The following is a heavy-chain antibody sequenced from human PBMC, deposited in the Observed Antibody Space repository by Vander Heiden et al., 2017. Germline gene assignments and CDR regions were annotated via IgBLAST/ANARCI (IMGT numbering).Heavy chain of an antibody. CDR1: GFPCRRYG. Sequence: QVQLVESGGGVVQPGRSLRLPCAASGFPCRRYGMHWVRQAPGKGLGWLAVISYDGSNKYYADSVKGRFTISRDNSKNTLYLQMNSLRAEDTAVYYCAKDQGAWAYFDYWGQGTLVTVSS. J-gene: IGHJ4*02. V-gene: IGHV3-30*18. CDR2: ISYDGSNK. CDR3: AKDQGAWAYFDY.